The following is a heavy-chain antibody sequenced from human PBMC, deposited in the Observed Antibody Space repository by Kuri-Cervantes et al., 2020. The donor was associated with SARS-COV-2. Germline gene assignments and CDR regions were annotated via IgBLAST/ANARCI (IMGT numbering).Heavy chain of an antibody. Sequence: SLKISCAASGFTFDDYAMHWVRQAPGKGLEWVSGISWNSGSIGYADSVKGRFTISRDNAKNSLYLQMNSLRAEDTVVYYCARYDFWSGYYLDYWGQGTLVTVSS. J-gene: IGHJ4*02. V-gene: IGHV3-9*01. CDR3: ARYDFWSGYYLDY. D-gene: IGHD3-3*01. CDR1: GFTFDDYA. CDR2: ISWNSGSI.